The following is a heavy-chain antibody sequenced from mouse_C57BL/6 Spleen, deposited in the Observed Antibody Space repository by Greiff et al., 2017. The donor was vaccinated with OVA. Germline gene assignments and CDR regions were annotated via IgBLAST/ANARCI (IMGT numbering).Heavy chain of an antibody. V-gene: IGHV14-4*01. CDR1: GFNIKDDY. CDR3: TTPHYYGTPY. Sequence: EVQLQQSGAELVRPGASVKLSCTASGFNIKDDYMHWVKQRPEQGLEWIGWIDPENGDTEYASKFQGKATITADTSSNTAYLQLSSLTSEDTAVYYCTTPHYYGTPYWGQGTLVTVSA. D-gene: IGHD1-1*01. J-gene: IGHJ3*01. CDR2: IDPENGDT.